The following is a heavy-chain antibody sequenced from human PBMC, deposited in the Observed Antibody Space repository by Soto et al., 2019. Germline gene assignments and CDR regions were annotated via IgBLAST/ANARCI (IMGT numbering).Heavy chain of an antibody. V-gene: IGHV1-46*01. J-gene: IGHJ4*02. D-gene: IGHD2-2*01. CDR3: ARDLAHGCSSTSCYNFDY. CDR1: GYTFTSYY. Sequence: VASVKVSCKASGYTFTSYYMHWVRRAPGQGLEWMGIINPSGGSTSYAQKFQGRVTMTRDTSTCTVYMELSSLRSEDTAVYYCARDLAHGCSSTSCYNFDYWGQGTLVTVSS. CDR2: INPSGGST.